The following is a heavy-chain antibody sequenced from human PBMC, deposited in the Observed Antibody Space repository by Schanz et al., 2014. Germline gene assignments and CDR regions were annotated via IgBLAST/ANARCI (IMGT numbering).Heavy chain of an antibody. V-gene: IGHV3-23*04. CDR3: AKGRFGELSAFDI. CDR2: ISGDHRNT. J-gene: IGHJ3*02. D-gene: IGHD3-10*01. CDR1: GFTFSAYA. Sequence: EVQLVESGGGLVKPGGSLRLSCATSGFTFSAYAMTWVRQIPGKGLEWVSSISGDHRNTFYAGSVKGRFTISRDNSKNTLYRQMNSLRAEYTAVYYCAKGRFGELSAFDIWGQGTMXTVSS.